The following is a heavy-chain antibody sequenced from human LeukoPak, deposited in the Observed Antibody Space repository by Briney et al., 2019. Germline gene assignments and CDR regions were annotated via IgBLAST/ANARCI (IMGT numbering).Heavy chain of an antibody. Sequence: GASVKVSCKASGGTFSSYAISWVRQAPGQGLEWMGGIIPIFGTANYAQKFQSRVTITTDESTSTAYMELSSLRSEDTAVYYCARPIVGATLDAFDIWGQGTMVTVSS. J-gene: IGHJ3*02. CDR2: IIPIFGTA. CDR1: GGTFSSYA. D-gene: IGHD1-26*01. V-gene: IGHV1-69*05. CDR3: ARPIVGATLDAFDI.